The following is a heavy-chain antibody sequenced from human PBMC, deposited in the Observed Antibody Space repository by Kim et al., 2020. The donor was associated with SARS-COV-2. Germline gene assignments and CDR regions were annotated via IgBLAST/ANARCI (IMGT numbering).Heavy chain of an antibody. CDR3: AKGWDSGSY. Sequence: GRTYYADSVKGRFTISRDNSKNTLYLQMNRLRAEDTAVYYCAKGWDSGSYWGQGTLVTVSS. V-gene: IGHV3-23*01. D-gene: IGHD1-26*01. J-gene: IGHJ4*02. CDR2: GRT.